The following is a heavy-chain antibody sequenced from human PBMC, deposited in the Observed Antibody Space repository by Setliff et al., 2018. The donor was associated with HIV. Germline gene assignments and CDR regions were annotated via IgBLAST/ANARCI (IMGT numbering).Heavy chain of an antibody. CDR1: GYTFTRSD. Sequence: ASVKVSCKASGYTFTRSDINWVRQAMGHGLEWMGWVNPKSGDAGHTQKFQDRLTITRNTSTNTVYMELGGLPPEDTAVYFCARSGPRDYDYCNNQPRRYFDLWGRGTPVTVS. CDR3: ARSGPRDYDYCNNQPRRYFDL. V-gene: IGHV1-8*03. D-gene: IGHD3-16*01. CDR2: VNPKSGDA. J-gene: IGHJ2*01.